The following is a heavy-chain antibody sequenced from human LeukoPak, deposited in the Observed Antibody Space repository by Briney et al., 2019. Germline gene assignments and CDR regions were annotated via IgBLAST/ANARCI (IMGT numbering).Heavy chain of an antibody. CDR3: ARGIYGNFDY. CDR1: GFTFNKYW. J-gene: IGHJ4*02. D-gene: IGHD3-10*01. V-gene: IGHV3-74*01. CDR2: INNEGNDT. Sequence: GGSLKLSCAASGFTFNKYWMHWVRQVPRKGLIWVSRINNEGNDTNYVDSVKGRLTISRDNAKNTLYLQMNSLRAEDTAVYYCARGIYGNFDYWGQGSLVTVSS.